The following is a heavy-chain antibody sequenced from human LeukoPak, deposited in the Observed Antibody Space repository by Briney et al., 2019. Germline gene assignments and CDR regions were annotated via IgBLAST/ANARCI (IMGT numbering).Heavy chain of an antibody. CDR1: GFTFSSYA. J-gene: IGHJ4*02. CDR2: ISRDGDNK. D-gene: IGHD2-8*02. Sequence: PERSLRLSCAASGFTFSSYAMHWVRQAPGTGLEWVAVISRDGDNKQYADSVKGRFTITRDNSKNTLYLQMNSLRAEDTAIYFCAKLADRGGVLGPHYFDSWGQGSLVTVSS. CDR3: AKLADRGGVLGPHYFDS. V-gene: IGHV3-30-3*01.